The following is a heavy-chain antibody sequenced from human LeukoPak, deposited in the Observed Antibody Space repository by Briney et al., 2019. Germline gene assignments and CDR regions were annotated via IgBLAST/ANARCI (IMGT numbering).Heavy chain of an antibody. V-gene: IGHV1-18*01. J-gene: IGHJ5*02. CDR3: ARARAAAGTAWFDP. CDR2: ISAYNGNT. CDR1: GYTFTSYG. Sequence: GASVKVSCKASGYTFTSYGISWVRQAPGQGLERMGWISAYNGNTNYAQKLQGRVTMTTDTSTSTAYMELRSLRSDDTAVYYCARARAAAGTAWFDPWGQGTLVTVSS. D-gene: IGHD6-13*01.